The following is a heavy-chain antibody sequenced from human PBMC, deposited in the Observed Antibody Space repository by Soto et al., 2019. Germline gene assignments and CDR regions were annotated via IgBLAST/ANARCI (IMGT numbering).Heavy chain of an antibody. CDR2: IDWNSGSV. CDR3: VKGRGSYQVKYGMDV. V-gene: IGHV3-9*01. J-gene: IGHJ6*02. CDR1: GFTFDDYA. D-gene: IGHD2-2*01. Sequence: EVQLVESGGGLVQPGRSLRLSCAASGFTFDDYAMHWVRQAPGKGLEWVAGIDWNSGSVDYADSVKGRVTISRDNDDMSLFLQMKSLRTEDTAYYYCVKGRGSYQVKYGMDVWGQGTAVTVSS.